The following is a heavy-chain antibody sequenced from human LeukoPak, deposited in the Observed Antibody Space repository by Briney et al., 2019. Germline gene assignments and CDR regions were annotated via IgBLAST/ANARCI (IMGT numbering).Heavy chain of an antibody. CDR3: ASRWVLCSTSCYRYDY. CDR2: INHSGST. Sequence: PSETLSLTCAVYGGSFSGYYWSWIRQPPGKGLEWIGEINHSGSTNYNPSLKSRVTISVDTSRNQFSLKLSSVTAADTAVYYCASRWVLCSTSCYRYDYWGQGTLVTVSS. CDR1: GGSFSGYY. V-gene: IGHV4-34*01. D-gene: IGHD2-2*02. J-gene: IGHJ4*02.